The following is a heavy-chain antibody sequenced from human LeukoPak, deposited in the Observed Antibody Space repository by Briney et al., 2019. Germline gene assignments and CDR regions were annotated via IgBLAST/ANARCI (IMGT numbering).Heavy chain of an antibody. V-gene: IGHV3-7*01. CDR1: GFTFSTFW. CDR2: IKQDGSEK. J-gene: IGHJ4*02. D-gene: IGHD1-26*01. CDR3: ARDGWELLLFDY. Sequence: GGSLRLSCAASGFTFSTFWMTWVRQAPGKGLEWVANIKQDGSEKYYVDSVKGRFTISRDNAKNSLYLQMNSLRAEDTAVYYCARDGWELLLFDYWGQGTLVTVSS.